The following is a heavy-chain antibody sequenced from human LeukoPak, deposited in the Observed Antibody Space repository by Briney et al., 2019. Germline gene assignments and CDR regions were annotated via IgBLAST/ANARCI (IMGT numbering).Heavy chain of an antibody. D-gene: IGHD2-8*01. V-gene: IGHV3-23*01. CDR1: GFSLTTYG. J-gene: IGHJ4*02. CDR2: IGGYDHST. Sequence: GGSLRLSCAASGFSLTTYGMSWVRRPPGKGLEWVSGIGGYDHSTYYADSLKGRFTISKDTSKNTLYLQMNSLRPGDTAVYFCAKDSHNGYFDYWGQGTLVTVSS. CDR3: AKDSHNGYFDY.